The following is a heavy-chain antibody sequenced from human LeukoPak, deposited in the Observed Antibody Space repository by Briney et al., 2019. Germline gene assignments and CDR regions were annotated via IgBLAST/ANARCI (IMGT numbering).Heavy chain of an antibody. CDR1: GFTFTSYS. Sequence: PGGSLRLSCAASGFTFTSYSMSSVRQALGKGLEWVSALIGSGGSTYYADSVRGRFNISRDNSKNTLYLQMNSLRAEDTAVYYCARVVPPTDYGSGSYFWDPYYFDYWGQGTLVTVSS. CDR2: LIGSGGST. V-gene: IGHV3-23*01. D-gene: IGHD3-10*01. CDR3: ARVVPPTDYGSGSYFWDPYYFDY. J-gene: IGHJ4*02.